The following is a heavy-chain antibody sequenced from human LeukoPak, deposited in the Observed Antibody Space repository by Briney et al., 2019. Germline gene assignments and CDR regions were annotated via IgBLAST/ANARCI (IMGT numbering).Heavy chain of an antibody. CDR3: AKDPFRREGYYFDY. J-gene: IGHJ4*02. V-gene: IGHV3-30*02. D-gene: IGHD1-26*01. CDR2: IRYDGSNK. Sequence: GGSLRLSCAASGFTFTTYGMHWVRQAPGKGLEWVAFIRYDGSNKYYVDSVKGRFTISRDNSKNTLYLQMNSLRAEDTAVYYCAKDPFRREGYYFDYWGQGTLVTVSS. CDR1: GFTFTTYG.